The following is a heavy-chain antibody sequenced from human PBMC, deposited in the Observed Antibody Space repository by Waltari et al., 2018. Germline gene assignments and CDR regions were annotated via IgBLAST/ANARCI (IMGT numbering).Heavy chain of an antibody. CDR1: GGSFSSYA. D-gene: IGHD3-9*01. Sequence: QLQLVQSGAEVKKPGSSGKVSCKASGGSFSSYAISWVRQAPGQGIEWMGGIIPIFGTENYAQKFQGRVTITADESTSTAYMELSSLRSEDTAVYYCARENFALDYYYYMDVWGKGTTVTVSS. CDR2: IIPIFGTE. V-gene: IGHV1-69*12. J-gene: IGHJ6*03. CDR3: ARENFALDYYYYMDV.